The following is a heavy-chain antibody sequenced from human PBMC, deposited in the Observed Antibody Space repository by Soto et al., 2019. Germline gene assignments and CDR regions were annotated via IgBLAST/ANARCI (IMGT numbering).Heavy chain of an antibody. J-gene: IGHJ4*02. V-gene: IGHV3-33*01. Sequence: QVQLVESGGGVVQPGRSLRLSCAASGFTFSSYGMHWVRQAPGKGLEWVAVIWYDGSNKYYADSVKGRFTISRDNSKNTLYLQMNSLRAEDTAVYYCARVWGKYSSGWTRFDYWGQGTLVTVSS. CDR3: ARVWGKYSSGWTRFDY. CDR1: GFTFSSYG. CDR2: IWYDGSNK. D-gene: IGHD6-19*01.